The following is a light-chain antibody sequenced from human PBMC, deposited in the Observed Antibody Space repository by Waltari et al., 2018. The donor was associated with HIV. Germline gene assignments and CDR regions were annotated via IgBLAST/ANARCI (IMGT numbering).Light chain of an antibody. CDR2: AAS. CDR3: QKYNSAPQGFT. V-gene: IGKV1-27*01. CDR1: QGISSY. J-gene: IGKJ3*01. Sequence: DIQMTQSPSSLSASVGDRVTITCRASQGISSYLAWYQHRPGKVPKLLIYAASTLQSGVPSRFSGSGSGTDFTLTISSLQPEDVATYYCQKYNSAPQGFTFGPGTKVDIK.